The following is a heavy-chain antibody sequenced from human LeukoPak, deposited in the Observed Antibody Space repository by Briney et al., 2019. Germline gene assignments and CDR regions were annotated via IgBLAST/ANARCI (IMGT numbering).Heavy chain of an antibody. CDR3: ARDDEGRGTAMVLPPFDY. D-gene: IGHD5-18*01. Sequence: GGFLRLSCAASGFTLSSYAMSWVRQAPGKGLEWVSSISSSSSYIYYADSVKGRFTISRDNAKNSLYLQMNSLRAEDTAVYYCARDDEGRGTAMVLPPFDYWGQGTLVTVSS. J-gene: IGHJ4*02. CDR1: GFTLSSYA. CDR2: ISSSSSYI. V-gene: IGHV3-21*01.